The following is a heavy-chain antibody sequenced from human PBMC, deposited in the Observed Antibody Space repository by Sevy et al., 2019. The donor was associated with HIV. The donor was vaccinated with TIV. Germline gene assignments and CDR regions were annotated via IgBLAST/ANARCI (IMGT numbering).Heavy chain of an antibody. Sequence: GGSLRLSCAASGFTFSGSTMHWVRQASGKGLEWLGHIRSKAKSYATSYAASVKGRCTISRDDSKNMAYLQMSSLKTEDTAVYYCTRQWGDRTPLWSNDFWGQGILVTVSS. D-gene: IGHD2-21*01. CDR1: GFTFSGST. CDR3: TRQWGDRTPLWSNDF. CDR2: IRSKAKSYAT. V-gene: IGHV3-73*01. J-gene: IGHJ4*02.